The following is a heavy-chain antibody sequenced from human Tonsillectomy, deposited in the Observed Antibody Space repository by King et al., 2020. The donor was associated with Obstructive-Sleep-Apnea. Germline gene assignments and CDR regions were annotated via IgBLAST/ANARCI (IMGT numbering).Heavy chain of an antibody. V-gene: IGHV4-4*02. J-gene: IGHJ4*02. Sequence: QLQEAGPGLVKPSGTLSLTCAVSGGSISSSNWWNWVRQPPGQGLEWSGEIWHSGSTNYNPSLKSRVTISVDKSQNQFSQLSLKLSSVTAADTAVYYCATRTHLWPYYFDYWGQGTLVTVSS. CDR1: GGSISSSNW. CDR2: IWHSGST. D-gene: IGHD5-18*01. CDR3: ATRTHLWPYYFDY.